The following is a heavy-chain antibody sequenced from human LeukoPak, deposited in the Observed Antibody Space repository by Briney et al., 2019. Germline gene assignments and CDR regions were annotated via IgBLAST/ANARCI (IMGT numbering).Heavy chain of an antibody. CDR1: GGSISSYY. CDR2: IYYSGST. D-gene: IGHD1-7*01. V-gene: IGHV4-59*01. J-gene: IGHJ5*02. Sequence: SETLSLTCTVSGGSISSYYWSWIRQPPGKGLEWIGYIYYSGSTNYNPSLKSRVTISVDTSKNQFSLKLSSVTAADTAVYCCARDPRYNWNYGWFDPWGQGTLVTVSS. CDR3: ARDPRYNWNYGWFDP.